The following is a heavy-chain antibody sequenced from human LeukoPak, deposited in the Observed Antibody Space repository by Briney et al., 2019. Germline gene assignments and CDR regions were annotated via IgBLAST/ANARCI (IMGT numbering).Heavy chain of an antibody. CDR2: ISSSSIYI. J-gene: IGHJ3*02. Sequence: GGSLRLSCAASGFTFNSYGMNWVRQAPGKGLEWVSSISSSSIYIYYADSVKGRFTMSRDNAKNSLFLQMNSLRAEDTAVYYCARSGYYSYDGFDIWGQGTMVTVSS. CDR3: ARSGYYSYDGFDI. CDR1: GFTFNSYG. V-gene: IGHV3-21*01. D-gene: IGHD3-22*01.